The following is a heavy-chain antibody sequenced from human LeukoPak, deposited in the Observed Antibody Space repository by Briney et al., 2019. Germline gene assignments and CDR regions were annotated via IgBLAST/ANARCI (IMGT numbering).Heavy chain of an antibody. CDR2: IYHSGNT. V-gene: IGHV4-4*09. CDR3: ASTRRAAVAGRFDS. D-gene: IGHD6-19*01. CDR1: GASMSSHY. J-gene: IGHJ4*02. Sequence: SETLSLTCNVSGASMSSHYWSWIRQPPGKGLEWIGYIYHSGNTNYSPSLESRVTMSVDESKNQFSLRVHFVSAADTAVYYCASTRRAAVAGRFDSWGQGTLVTVSS.